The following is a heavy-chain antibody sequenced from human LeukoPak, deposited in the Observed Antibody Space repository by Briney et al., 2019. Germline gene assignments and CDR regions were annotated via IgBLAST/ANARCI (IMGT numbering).Heavy chain of an antibody. CDR3: ARDFPGGARIAVAGTGY. CDR1: GGTFSSYA. Sequence: ASVKVSCKASGGTFSSYAISWVRQAPGQGLEWMGRIIPILGIANYAQKFQGRVTITADKSTSTAYMELSSLRSEDTAVYYCARDFPGGARIAVAGTGYWGQGTLVTVSS. V-gene: IGHV1-69*04. D-gene: IGHD6-19*01. CDR2: IIPILGIA. J-gene: IGHJ4*02.